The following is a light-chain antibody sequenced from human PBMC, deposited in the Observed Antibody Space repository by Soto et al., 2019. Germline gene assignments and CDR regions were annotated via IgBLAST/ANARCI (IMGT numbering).Light chain of an antibody. CDR3: SSYRASSTTHYV. CDR2: DVS. V-gene: IGLV2-14*03. Sequence: QSALTQPASLSGSPGQSITISCTGTSSDVGGYNYVSWYQQHPGKGPKLMIYDVSNRPSGVSNRFSGSKSGNTASLTISGLQAEDEADYYCSSYRASSTTHYVFGTGTKLPVL. J-gene: IGLJ1*01. CDR1: SSDVGGYNY.